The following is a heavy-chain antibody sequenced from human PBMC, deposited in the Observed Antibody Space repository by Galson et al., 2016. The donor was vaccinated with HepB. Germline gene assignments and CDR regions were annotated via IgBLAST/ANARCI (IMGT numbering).Heavy chain of an antibody. J-gene: IGHJ5*02. CDR1: GFTFISYN. Sequence: SLRLSCAASGFTFISYNMSWVRQAPGKGLEWISYISSSGGTIYYADSVKGRFTISRDNSKNTLYLQMNSLRAEDTAVYYYAKAADYYDSSGYYYLNWFDPWGQGTLVTVSS. D-gene: IGHD3-22*01. V-gene: IGHV3-23*01. CDR3: AKAADYYDSSGYYYLNWFDP. CDR2: ISSSGGTI.